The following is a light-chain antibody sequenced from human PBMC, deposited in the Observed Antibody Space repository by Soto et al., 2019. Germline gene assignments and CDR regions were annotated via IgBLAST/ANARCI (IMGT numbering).Light chain of an antibody. V-gene: IGKV1-39*01. CDR2: GAS. Sequence: DIPMTQSPSTLSASVGDRVTITCRASQSISRYLNWYQQKPGKAPKLLIYGASNLQGGVPSRFSGSGSGTDFTLTISSLQPEDFGTYFCQQSYTTLHTFGQGTKLEIK. CDR3: QQSYTTLHT. J-gene: IGKJ2*01. CDR1: QSISRY.